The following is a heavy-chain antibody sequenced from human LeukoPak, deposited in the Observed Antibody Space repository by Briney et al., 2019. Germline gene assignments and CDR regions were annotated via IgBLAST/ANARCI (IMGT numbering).Heavy chain of an antibody. Sequence: TSETLSLTCSVSGGSISGFYWSWLRQPPGKGLEWIGHIYHRGSTNYNPSLKSRVTISVDTSKNQFSLKLSSLTAADTAVYYCARHGPYTSSWYGYFDYWGQGTLVTVSS. CDR1: GGSISGFY. J-gene: IGHJ4*02. CDR2: IYHRGST. V-gene: IGHV4-59*08. D-gene: IGHD6-13*01. CDR3: ARHGPYTSSWYGYFDY.